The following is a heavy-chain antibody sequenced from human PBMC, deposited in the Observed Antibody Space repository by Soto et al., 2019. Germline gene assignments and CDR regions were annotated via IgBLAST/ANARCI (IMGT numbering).Heavy chain of an antibody. CDR2: SSATGSGT. D-gene: IGHD1-7*01. J-gene: IGHJ4*02. V-gene: IGHV3-23*01. Sequence: EMQLLESGGGLVQPGGSLRLSCAVSGFTFSSYGMTWVRQAPGKGLEWISFSSATGSGTYYADSVKGRFTISRDNSKNTLYLQMTCLRADDTAVYYCAKDRRAGGNYGFYSDFWGQGALVIVSS. CDR1: GFTFSSYG. CDR3: AKDRRAGGNYGFYSDF.